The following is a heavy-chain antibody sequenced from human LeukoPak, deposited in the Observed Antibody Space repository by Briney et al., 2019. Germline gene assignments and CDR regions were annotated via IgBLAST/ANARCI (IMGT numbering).Heavy chain of an antibody. D-gene: IGHD3-22*01. Sequence: GGSLRLSCAASEFTFSSYAMHWVRQAPGKGLEWVAVISYDGSNKYYADSVKGRFTISRDNSKNTLYLQMNSLRAEDTAVYYCARDRYYDSSDYYGMDVWGQGTTVTVSS. CDR2: ISYDGSNK. CDR1: EFTFSSYA. CDR3: ARDRYYDSSDYYGMDV. J-gene: IGHJ6*02. V-gene: IGHV3-30*04.